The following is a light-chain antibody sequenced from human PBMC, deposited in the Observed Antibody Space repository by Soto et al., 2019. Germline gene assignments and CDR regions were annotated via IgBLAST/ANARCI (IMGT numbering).Light chain of an antibody. CDR3: HQYNDWPPWT. J-gene: IGKJ1*01. Sequence: EIILTQSPATLSVSPGERATLFCRASQSVATNIAWYQQKPGQAPRLLLSDVSSRATGIPARFSGSGSGTEFTLTISSLQSEDFAVYYCHQYNDWPPWTVGQGTKVEV. CDR2: DVS. CDR1: QSVATN. V-gene: IGKV3-15*01.